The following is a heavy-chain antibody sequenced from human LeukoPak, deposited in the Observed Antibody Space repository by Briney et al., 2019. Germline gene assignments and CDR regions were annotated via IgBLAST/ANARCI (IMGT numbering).Heavy chain of an antibody. D-gene: IGHD3-10*01. CDR3: AKNGYGSGILHFDY. Sequence: GGSLRLSCAASGFTFSSYGMHWVRQAPGKGLEWVAFIRYDGSNKYYVDSVKGRFTISRDNSKNTLYLQMNSLRAEDTAVYYCAKNGYGSGILHFDYWGQGTLVTVSS. CDR2: IRYDGSNK. J-gene: IGHJ4*02. CDR1: GFTFSSYG. V-gene: IGHV3-30*02.